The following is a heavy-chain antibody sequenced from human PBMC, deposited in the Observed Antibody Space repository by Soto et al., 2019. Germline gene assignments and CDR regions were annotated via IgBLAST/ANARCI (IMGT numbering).Heavy chain of an antibody. CDR1: GFTFSNYW. V-gene: IGHV3-74*01. D-gene: IGHD6-25*01. CDR3: AKDDGYKNINWFDP. Sequence: GGSLRLSCAASGFTFSNYWMHWVRQAPGKGLVWVSRIRGDGSMTNYADSVKGRFTISRDNSKNTLHVQMNSLRAEDTAVYYCAKDDGYKNINWFDPWGQGTLVTVSS. J-gene: IGHJ5*02. CDR2: IRGDGSMT.